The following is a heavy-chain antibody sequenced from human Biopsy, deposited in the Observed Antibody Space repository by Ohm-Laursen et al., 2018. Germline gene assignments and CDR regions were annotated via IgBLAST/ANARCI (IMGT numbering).Heavy chain of an antibody. D-gene: IGHD3-22*01. CDR2: INPKSGGT. Sequence: ASVKVSCKASGYTFTGYYLHWVRQAPGQGLEWMGWINPKSGGTHYLEKFRGRVTMTRDTSISTAYMELRSLRSDDTAVYFCAREEDNSGYDYYGMDVWGQGTTVTVSS. V-gene: IGHV1-2*02. CDR1: GYTFTGYY. CDR3: AREEDNSGYDYYGMDV. J-gene: IGHJ6*02.